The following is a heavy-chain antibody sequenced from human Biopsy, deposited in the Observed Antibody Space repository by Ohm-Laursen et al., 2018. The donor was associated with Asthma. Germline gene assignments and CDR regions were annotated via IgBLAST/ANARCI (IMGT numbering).Heavy chain of an antibody. V-gene: IGHV1-18*01. J-gene: IGHJ6*02. Sequence: ASVKVSCKASGYTFNSAGITWVRQAPGQGLEWMRWISVYNGNTKVAQKLRDRVTMITDTSTSTAYMELRSLRSDDTAVYFCARAVDYSHYYGIDVWGQGTTVTVS. D-gene: IGHD3-10*01. CDR3: ARAVDYSHYYGIDV. CDR1: GYTFNSAG. CDR2: ISVYNGNT.